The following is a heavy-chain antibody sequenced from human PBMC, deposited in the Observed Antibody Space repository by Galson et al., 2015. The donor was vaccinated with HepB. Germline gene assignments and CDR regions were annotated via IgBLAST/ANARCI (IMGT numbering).Heavy chain of an antibody. CDR3: ARGPPYSSSWLDYYYYGMDV. CDR2: ISAYSGNT. D-gene: IGHD6-13*01. V-gene: IGHV1-18*04. J-gene: IGHJ6*02. Sequence: VKVSCKASGYTFTSYGISWVRQAPGQGLEWMGWISAYSGNTNYAQKLQGRVTMTTDTSTSTAYMELRSLRSDDTAVYYCARGPPYSSSWLDYYYYGMDVWGQGTTVTVSS. CDR1: GYTFTSYG.